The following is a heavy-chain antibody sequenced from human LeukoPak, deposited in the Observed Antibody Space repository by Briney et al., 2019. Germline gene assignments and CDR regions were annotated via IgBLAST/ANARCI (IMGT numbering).Heavy chain of an antibody. CDR3: ARHAPAGIYYYYYYYMDV. CDR2: IYTSGST. V-gene: IGHV4-4*09. CDR1: GGSISSYY. Sequence: SETLSLTCTVSGGSISSYYWGWIRQPPGKGLEWIGYIYTSGSTNYNPSLKSRVTISVDTSKNQFSLKLSSVTAADTAVYYCARHAPAGIYYYYYYYMDVWGKGTTVTVSS. J-gene: IGHJ6*03. D-gene: IGHD6-13*01.